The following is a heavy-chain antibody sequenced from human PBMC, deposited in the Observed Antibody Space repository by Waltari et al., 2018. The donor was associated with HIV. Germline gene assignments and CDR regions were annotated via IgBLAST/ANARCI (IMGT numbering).Heavy chain of an antibody. CDR1: GGSVSSGRHS. D-gene: IGHD1-7*01. CDR2: IFHTGST. J-gene: IGHJ2*01. CDR3: ATSVTGNTSFDL. Sequence: QVQLQESGPGLVRPSDTLSVICTVSGGSVSSGRHSWSLIRQSPGKGLEWIGNIFHTGSTNYNPSLKSRITISVDTSRNQFSLKLRSVTAADTAMFYCATSVTGNTSFDLWGRGTLVSVSS. V-gene: IGHV4-61*01.